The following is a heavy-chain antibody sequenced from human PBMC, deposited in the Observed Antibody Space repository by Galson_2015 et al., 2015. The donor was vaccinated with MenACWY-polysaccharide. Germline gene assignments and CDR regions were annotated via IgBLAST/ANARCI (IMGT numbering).Heavy chain of an antibody. D-gene: IGHD3-22*01. CDR1: GYTFTSYD. J-gene: IGHJ5*02. CDR2: MNPNSGNT. V-gene: IGHV1-8*01. Sequence: SVKVSCKASGYTFTSYDINWVRQTTGHGLEWMGWMNPNSGNTGYAQKFQGRVTMTRNTSISIAYMDLSSLRSEDTAVYYCARGGKYYYDSSGYLNWVDPWGQGTLVTVSS. CDR3: ARGGKYYYDSSGYLNWVDP.